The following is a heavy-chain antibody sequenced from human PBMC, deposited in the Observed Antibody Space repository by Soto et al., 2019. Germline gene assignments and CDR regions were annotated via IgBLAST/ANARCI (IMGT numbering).Heavy chain of an antibody. V-gene: IGHV3-30-3*01. CDR3: ARDHCTNGVCYSLPWFDP. Sequence: SLRLSCAASGFTFSSYAMHWVRQAPGKGLEWVAVISYDGSNKYYADSVKGRFTISRDNSKNTLYLQMNSLRAEDTAVYYCARDHCTNGVCYSLPWFDPWGQGTLVTVSS. CDR1: GFTFSSYA. J-gene: IGHJ5*02. CDR2: ISYDGSNK. D-gene: IGHD2-8*01.